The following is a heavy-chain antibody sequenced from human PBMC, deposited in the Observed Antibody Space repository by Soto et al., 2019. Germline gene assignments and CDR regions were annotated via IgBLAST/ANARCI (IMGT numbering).Heavy chain of an antibody. CDR2: ISSNGGST. Sequence: EVQLVESGGGLVQPGGSLRLSCAATGFTFSSYAMHWVRQAPGKGLEYVSAISSNGGSTYYANSVKGRFTISRDNSKNTLYLQMGSLRAEDMAVYYCVRTAYSSGWFDYWGQGTLVTVSS. J-gene: IGHJ4*02. V-gene: IGHV3-64*01. CDR1: GFTFSSYA. D-gene: IGHD6-19*01. CDR3: VRTAYSSGWFDY.